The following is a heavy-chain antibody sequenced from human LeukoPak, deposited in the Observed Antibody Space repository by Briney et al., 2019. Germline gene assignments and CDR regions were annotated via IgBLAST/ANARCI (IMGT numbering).Heavy chain of an antibody. V-gene: IGHV3-23*01. D-gene: IGHD3-10*01. J-gene: IGHJ5*02. CDR3: AKDVTYYFGSGSNPNWFDP. CDR2: ISGSDAST. CDR1: GFIFSSYA. Sequence: GGSLRLSCAASGFIFSSYAMSWVRQTPGKGLEWVSGISGSDASTYYTDSVKGRFTISRDNSKNTLYLHMNSLRAEDTAVYYCAKDVTYYFGSGSNPNWFDPWGQGTLVTVSS.